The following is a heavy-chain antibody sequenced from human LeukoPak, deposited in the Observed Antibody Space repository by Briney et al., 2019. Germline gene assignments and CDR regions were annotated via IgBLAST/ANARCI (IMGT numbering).Heavy chain of an antibody. CDR3: ARDYDSSSPHDY. V-gene: IGHV1-2*06. Sequence: ASVKVSCKASGYTFTGYYMHWVRQAPGQGLEWMGRINPNSGGTNYAQKFQGRVTMTRDTSISTAYMELSRLRSDDTAVYCCARDYDSSSPHDYWGQGTLVTVSS. CDR2: INPNSGGT. D-gene: IGHD6-6*01. CDR1: GYTFTGYY. J-gene: IGHJ4*02.